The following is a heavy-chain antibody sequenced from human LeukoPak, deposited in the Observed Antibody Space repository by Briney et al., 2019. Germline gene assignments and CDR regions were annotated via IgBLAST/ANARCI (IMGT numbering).Heavy chain of an antibody. CDR3: AKAGSYYCGSSGWSPFDY. CDR1: GFTFSSYA. V-gene: IGHV3-23*01. J-gene: IGHJ4*02. D-gene: IGHD3-22*01. Sequence: PGGSLTLSCEASGFTFSSYAMSWVRQTPGKGLEWVSGISGSGGNTYYADSVKGRFTISRDNSKNTLYLQMNSLRAEDTALYYCAKAGSYYCGSSGWSPFDYWGQGTLVTVSS. CDR2: ISGSGGNT.